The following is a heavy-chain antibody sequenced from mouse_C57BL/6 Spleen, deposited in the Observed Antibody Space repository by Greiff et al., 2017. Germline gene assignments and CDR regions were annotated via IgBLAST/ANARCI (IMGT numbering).Heavy chain of an antibody. J-gene: IGHJ4*01. CDR1: GYAFSSYW. Sequence: QVQLQQSGAELVKPGASVKISCKASGYAFSSYWMNWVKQRPGKGLEWIGQIYPGDGDTNYNGKFKGKATLTADKSSSTAYMQLSSLTSEDSAVYFCARGGSNLYAMDYWGQGTSGTVSS. CDR2: IYPGDGDT. CDR3: ARGGSNLYAMDY. D-gene: IGHD2-5*01. V-gene: IGHV1-80*01.